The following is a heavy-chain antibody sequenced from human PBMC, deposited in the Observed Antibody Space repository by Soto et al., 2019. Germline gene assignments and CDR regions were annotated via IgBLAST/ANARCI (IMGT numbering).Heavy chain of an antibody. V-gene: IGHV4-59*01. CDR1: GGSISSYY. CDR3: SRCQKGYCSSTSCYEGYYGMDV. D-gene: IGHD2-2*01. CDR2: IYYSGST. J-gene: IGHJ6*02. Sequence: SETLSLTCTVSGGSISSYYWSWIRQPPGKGLEWIGYIYYSGSTNYNPSLKSRVTISVDTSKNHLSLKLSSVTAADTAVYYCSRCQKGYCSSTSCYEGYYGMDVWGQGTTVTVSS.